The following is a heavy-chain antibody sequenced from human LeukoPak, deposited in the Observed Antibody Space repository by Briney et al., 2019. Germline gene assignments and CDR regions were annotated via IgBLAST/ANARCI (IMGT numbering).Heavy chain of an antibody. V-gene: IGHV3-21*01. CDR3: ARDPVLRVVVAATLGWFEP. CDR1: GFTFSSYS. J-gene: IGHJ5*02. Sequence: PGGSLRLSCAASGFTFSSYSMNWVRQAPGKGLEWVSSISSSSSYIYYADSVKGRFTISRDNAKNSLYLQMNSLRAEDTAVYYCARDPVLRVVVAATLGWFEPWGQGTLVTVSS. CDR2: ISSSSSYI. D-gene: IGHD2-15*01.